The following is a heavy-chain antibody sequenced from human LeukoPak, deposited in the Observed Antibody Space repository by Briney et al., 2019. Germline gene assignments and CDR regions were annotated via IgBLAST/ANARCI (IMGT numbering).Heavy chain of an antibody. D-gene: IGHD2-15*01. CDR1: GFTFSSYE. CDR2: ISSSGSTI. V-gene: IGHV3-48*03. Sequence: PGGSLRLSCAASGFTFSSYEMNWVRQAPGKGLEWVSYISSSGSTIYYADSVKGRFTISRDNAKNSLYLQMNSLRAEDTAVYYCARYCGGGSCYGPYDAFDIWGQGTMVTVSS. J-gene: IGHJ3*02. CDR3: ARYCGGGSCYGPYDAFDI.